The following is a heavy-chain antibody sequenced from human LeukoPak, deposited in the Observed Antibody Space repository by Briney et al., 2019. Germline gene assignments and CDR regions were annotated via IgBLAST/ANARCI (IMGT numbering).Heavy chain of an antibody. D-gene: IGHD2-21*02. CDR2: IYPGDSDT. CDR3: ARSYCGGDCFYSYLDY. Sequence: GDSLKISCKGSGYSVPTYWIAWVRQMRGKGLEWMGIIYPGDSDTSYSPPSQGQVTISADKSISTAYLQWSSLKTSATAMYYCARSYCGGDCFYSYLDYWGHGTPVTVSS. J-gene: IGHJ4*01. V-gene: IGHV5-51*01. CDR1: GYSVPTYW.